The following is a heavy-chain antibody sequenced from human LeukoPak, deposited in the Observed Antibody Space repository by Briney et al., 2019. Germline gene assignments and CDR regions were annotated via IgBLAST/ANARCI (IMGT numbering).Heavy chain of an antibody. Sequence: ASVKVSCKASGYTFTSYGISWVRQAPGQGPEWMGWINPNSGGTNYAQKFQGRVTMTRDTSISTAYMELSRLRSDDTAVYYCARNSGWYYYYYYMDVWGKGTTVTISS. CDR3: ARNSGWYYYYYYMDV. CDR1: GYTFTSYG. CDR2: INPNSGGT. V-gene: IGHV1-2*02. D-gene: IGHD5-12*01. J-gene: IGHJ6*03.